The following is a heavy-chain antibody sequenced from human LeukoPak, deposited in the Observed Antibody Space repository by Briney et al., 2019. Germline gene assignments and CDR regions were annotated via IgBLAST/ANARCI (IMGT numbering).Heavy chain of an antibody. D-gene: IGHD2-15*01. J-gene: IGHJ4*02. CDR1: GFTFISYA. Sequence: GGSLRLSCAASGFTFISYAMTWVRQAPGKGLEWVSSISGGGDTTYYADSVRGRFTISRENSKNTLSVQMNNLRAEDTAVYYCSKQRSEVVVAATNYWGQGTLVTVSS. V-gene: IGHV3-23*01. CDR3: SKQRSEVVVAATNY. CDR2: ISGGGDTT.